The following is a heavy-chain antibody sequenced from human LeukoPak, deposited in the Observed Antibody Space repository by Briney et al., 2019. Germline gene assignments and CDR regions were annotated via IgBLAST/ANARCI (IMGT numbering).Heavy chain of an antibody. J-gene: IGHJ6*03. V-gene: IGHV3-33*01. Sequence: GGSLRLSCAASGFTFSSYGMHWVRQAPGKGLEWVAVIWYDGSNKYYADSVKGRFTISRDNSKNTLYLQMNSLRAEDTAVYYCARDGQYSGSYSWYYYYHMDVWGKGTTVTVSS. D-gene: IGHD1-26*01. CDR1: GFTFSSYG. CDR3: ARDGQYSGSYSWYYYYHMDV. CDR2: IWYDGSNK.